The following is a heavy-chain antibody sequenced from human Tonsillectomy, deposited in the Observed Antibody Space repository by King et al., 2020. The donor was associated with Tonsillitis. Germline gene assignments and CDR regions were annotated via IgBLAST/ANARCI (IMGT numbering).Heavy chain of an antibody. CDR3: AKELGDEVGDGFDI. CDR1: GFPFNNYA. V-gene: IGHV3-23*04. CDR2: ISGSGGCT. D-gene: IGHD1-26*01. J-gene: IGHJ3*02. Sequence: VQLVESGGGLVQPGGSLRLSCAASGFPFNNYAMIWVRQPPGKGLEWVSAISGSGGCTYYADSVKGRFTISRDNSKNTQYLQMNSLRVEDTAVYYCAKELGDEVGDGFDIWGQGTMVTVSS.